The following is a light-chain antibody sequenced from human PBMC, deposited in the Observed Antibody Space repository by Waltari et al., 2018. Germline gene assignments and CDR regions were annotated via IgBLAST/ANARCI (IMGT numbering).Light chain of an antibody. J-gene: IGKJ5*01. CDR2: GAS. CDR1: QTVGNLY. V-gene: IGKV3-20*01. Sequence: VLTQSPGTLSLSPGERATLSCRASQTVGNLYLAWYQQRTCQSPRPLIFGASTTANGIPVRFSGSGAGTDFTHTISRLEPEDFAVYYCQQYGGSLLISFGQATRLEIK. CDR3: QQYGGSLLIS.